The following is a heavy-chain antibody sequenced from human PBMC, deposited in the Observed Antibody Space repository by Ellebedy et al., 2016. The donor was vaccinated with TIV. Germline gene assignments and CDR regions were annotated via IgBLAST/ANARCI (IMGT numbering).Heavy chain of an antibody. J-gene: IGHJ4*02. Sequence: AASVKVSCKASGYTFTDSYMHWVRQAPGQDLEWMGWINPNSGGTNYAQKFQGWVTLTRDTSISTAYMELSRLRSDDTAVYYCAIEYSQPYDYWGQGTLVTVSS. D-gene: IGHD5-18*01. V-gene: IGHV1-2*04. CDR1: GYTFTDSY. CDR2: INPNSGGT. CDR3: AIEYSQPYDY.